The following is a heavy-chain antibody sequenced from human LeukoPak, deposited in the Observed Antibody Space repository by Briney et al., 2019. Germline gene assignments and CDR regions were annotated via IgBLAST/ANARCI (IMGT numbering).Heavy chain of an antibody. CDR2: ISGSGGST. V-gene: IGHV3-23*01. CDR1: GFTFSSYG. Sequence: GGSLRLSCAASGFTFSSYGMHWVRQAPGKGLEWVSAISGSGGSTYYADSVKGRFTISRDNSKNTLYLQMNSLRAEDTAVYYCAKDSRIGYCSSTSCHGDAFDIWGQGTMVTVSS. D-gene: IGHD2-2*03. J-gene: IGHJ3*02. CDR3: AKDSRIGYCSSTSCHGDAFDI.